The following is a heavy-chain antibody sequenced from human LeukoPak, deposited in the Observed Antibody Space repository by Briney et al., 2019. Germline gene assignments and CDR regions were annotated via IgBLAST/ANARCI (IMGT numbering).Heavy chain of an antibody. Sequence: ASVKVSCKASGYTFTSYDINWVRQATGQGLEWMGWISAYNGNTNYAQKLQGRVTMTTDTSTSTAYMELRSLRSDDTAVYYCARTGYSGSQGFFNYWGQGTLVTVSS. V-gene: IGHV1-18*01. CDR1: GYTFTSYD. CDR2: ISAYNGNT. D-gene: IGHD1-26*01. CDR3: ARTGYSGSQGFFNY. J-gene: IGHJ4*02.